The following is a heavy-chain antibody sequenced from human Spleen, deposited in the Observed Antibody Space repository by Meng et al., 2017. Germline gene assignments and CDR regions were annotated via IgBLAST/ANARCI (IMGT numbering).Heavy chain of an antibody. CDR2: IYHTGST. CDR1: GGPVSSGNYY. D-gene: IGHD3-10*01. CDR3: ARSYGSGTYWYFDL. Sequence: QAALQESGPGLGRPSDTLSLTCTVSGGPVSSGNYYWSWVRQPPGKGLEWIGFIYHTGSTDCNPSLKRRVTISVDTSNNHFSLKLTSVTAADTAVYYCARSYGSGTYWYFDLWGRGTLVTVSS. J-gene: IGHJ2*01. V-gene: IGHV4-61*03.